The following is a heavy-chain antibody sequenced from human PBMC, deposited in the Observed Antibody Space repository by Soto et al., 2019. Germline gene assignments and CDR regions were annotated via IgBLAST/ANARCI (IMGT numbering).Heavy chain of an antibody. Sequence: ASVKVSCKASGYTFTSFAIHWVRQAPGQRLEWMGWIDAGNGDTKYSQKYQGRLTLTRDTSAITAYMELSRLRSGDTAVYYCARDLYRNGYLDYWGQGTLVTVSS. D-gene: IGHD3-10*01. V-gene: IGHV1-3*01. CDR1: GYTFTSFA. CDR3: ARDLYRNGYLDY. J-gene: IGHJ4*02. CDR2: IDAGNGDT.